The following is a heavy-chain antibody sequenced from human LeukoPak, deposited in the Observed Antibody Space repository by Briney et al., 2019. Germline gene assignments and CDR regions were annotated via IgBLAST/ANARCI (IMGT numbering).Heavy chain of an antibody. Sequence: KVSETLSLTCAVYGGSFSGYYWSWIRQPPGKGLEWIGEINHSGSTNYNPSLKSRVTISVDTSKNQFSLKLSSVAAADTAVYYCARGPESIKTFGEVIKSRTRWFDPWGQGTLVTVSS. V-gene: IGHV4-34*01. CDR1: GGSFSGYY. J-gene: IGHJ5*02. D-gene: IGHD3-3*01. CDR2: INHSGST. CDR3: ARGPESIKTFGEVIKSRTRWFDP.